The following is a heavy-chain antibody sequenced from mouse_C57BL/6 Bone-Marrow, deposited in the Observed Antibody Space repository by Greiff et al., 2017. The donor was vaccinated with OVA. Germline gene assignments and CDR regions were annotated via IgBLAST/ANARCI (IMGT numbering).Heavy chain of an antibody. V-gene: IGHV1-82*01. CDR2: IYPGVGDT. D-gene: IGHD2-1*01. J-gene: IGHJ2*01. CDR3: AREDYGNYL. Sequence: VQLMESGPELVKPGASVKISCKASGYAFSSSWMNWVKQRPGKGLEWIGRIYPGVGDTNYNGKFKGKATLTADKSSSTAYMQLSSLTSEDAAVYFCAREDYGNYLWGQGTTLTVSS. CDR1: GYAFSSSW.